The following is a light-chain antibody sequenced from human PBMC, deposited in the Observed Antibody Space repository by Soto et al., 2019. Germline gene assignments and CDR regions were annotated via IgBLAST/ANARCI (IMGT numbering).Light chain of an antibody. J-gene: IGLJ1*01. Sequence: QSALTQPASVSGSPGQSITLLCTGTSSDVGGYNCVSWYQQHPGKAPKLMIHDVTNRPSGVSNRFSGSKSGNTASLTISGLQAEDEADYYCSSYTSSSSYDFGTGTKVTVL. CDR2: DVT. CDR1: SSDVGGYNC. V-gene: IGLV2-14*01. CDR3: SSYTSSSSYD.